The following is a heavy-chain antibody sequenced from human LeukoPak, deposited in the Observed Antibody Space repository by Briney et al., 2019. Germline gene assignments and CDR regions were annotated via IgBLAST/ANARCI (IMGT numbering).Heavy chain of an antibody. J-gene: IGHJ4*02. Sequence: GASVKVSCKASGGTFSSYAISWVRQAPGQGLEWMGWINPNSGGTNYAQKFQGRVTMTRDTSISTAYMELSRLRSDDTAVYYCARVKAPPYYYDSSGYHYFFDYWGQGTLVTVSS. CDR1: GGTFSSYA. V-gene: IGHV1-2*02. CDR2: INPNSGGT. CDR3: ARVKAPPYYYDSSGYHYFFDY. D-gene: IGHD3-22*01.